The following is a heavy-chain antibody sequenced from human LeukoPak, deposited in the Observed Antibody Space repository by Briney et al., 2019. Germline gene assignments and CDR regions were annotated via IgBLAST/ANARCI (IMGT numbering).Heavy chain of an antibody. CDR3: ARGPSSYFYMDV. Sequence: GGSLRLSCAGCGFTFSDYTVHGLRQGRGKGLEYVSAITANARSKYHADSVRRRFTISRDNSKVTLYLQMGSLRPEDTAVYYCARGPSSYFYMDVWGKGTTVTISS. J-gene: IGHJ6*03. CDR2: ITANARSK. CDR1: GFTFSDYT. V-gene: IGHV3-64*02.